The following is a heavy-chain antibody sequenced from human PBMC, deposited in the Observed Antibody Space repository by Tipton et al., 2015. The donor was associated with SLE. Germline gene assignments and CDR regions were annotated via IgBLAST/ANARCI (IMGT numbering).Heavy chain of an antibody. J-gene: IGHJ4*02. CDR3: ARAWRGRDYFDY. D-gene: IGHD3-16*01. Sequence: TLSLTCAVYGGSFSGYYWSWIRQPPGKGLEWIGEINHSGSTNYNPSLKSRVTISVDTSKNQFSLKLSSVTAADTAVYYCARAWRGRDYFDYWGQGTLSPSPQ. CDR2: INHSGST. CDR1: GGSFSGYY. V-gene: IGHV4-34*01.